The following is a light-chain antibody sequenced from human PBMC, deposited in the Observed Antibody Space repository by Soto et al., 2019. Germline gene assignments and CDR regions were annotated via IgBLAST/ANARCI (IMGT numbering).Light chain of an antibody. Sequence: QSVLTQPPSVSGAPGQRVAISCTGSSSNIGAVYDVHWYQQRPGTAPKLLIYANNNRPSGVPDRVSGSKSGTSASLAITGLQAEDEADYYCQSYDSSLSGYVFGTGTKLTVL. CDR3: QSYDSSLSGYV. V-gene: IGLV1-40*01. CDR1: SSNIGAVYD. J-gene: IGLJ1*01. CDR2: ANN.